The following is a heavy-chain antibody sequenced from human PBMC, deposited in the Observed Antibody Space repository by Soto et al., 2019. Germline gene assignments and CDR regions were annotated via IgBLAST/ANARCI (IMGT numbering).Heavy chain of an antibody. D-gene: IGHD3-22*01. CDR3: ARDSDYDWDWFDP. V-gene: IGHV4-31*03. CDR2: IYYSGST. CDR1: GGSISSGGYY. Sequence: SETLSLTCTVSGGSISSGGYYWSWIRQHPGKGLEWIGYIYYSGSTYYNPSLKSRVTISVDTSKNQFSLKLSSVTAADTAEYYCARDSDYDWDWFDPWGQGTLVTVSS. J-gene: IGHJ5*02.